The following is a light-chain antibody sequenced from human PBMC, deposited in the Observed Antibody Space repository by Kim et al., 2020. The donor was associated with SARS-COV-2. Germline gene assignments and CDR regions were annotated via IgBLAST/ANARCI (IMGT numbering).Light chain of an antibody. Sequence: SSHLAWYQQKPGQAPRLLIYGASSRATGIPDRFSGSASGRDFTLTISRLEPEDFAVYYCQQYAGALPNAFGQGTKLEI. V-gene: IGKV3-20*01. CDR3: QQYAGALPNA. J-gene: IGKJ2*01. CDR2: GAS. CDR1: SSH.